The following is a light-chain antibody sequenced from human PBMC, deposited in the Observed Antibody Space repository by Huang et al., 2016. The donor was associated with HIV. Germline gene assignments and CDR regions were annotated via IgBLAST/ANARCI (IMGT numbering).Light chain of an antibody. V-gene: IGKV3-15*01. CDR2: SAS. J-gene: IGKJ4*01. CDR1: HAVGSN. CDR3: QQYSDWPL. Sequence: EIVMTQSPATLSVSPGETATLSCRASHAVGSNVAWYQQKPGQAPRLVIYSASTRATDIPGRFSGSGSGTEFTLTIDSLQSEDFAIYYYQQYSDWPLFGGGTKVEI.